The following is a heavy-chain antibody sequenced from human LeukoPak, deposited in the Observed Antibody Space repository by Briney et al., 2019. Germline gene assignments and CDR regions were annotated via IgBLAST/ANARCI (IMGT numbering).Heavy chain of an antibody. CDR1: GFTFSSYA. Sequence: GSLRLSCAASGFTFSSYAMSWVRQAPGKGLEWVSAISGSGGSTYYADSVKGRFTISRDNSKNTLYLQMNSLRAEDTAVYYCAKDFHYDSSGYYFGPLIFDYWGQGTLVTVSS. J-gene: IGHJ4*02. CDR3: AKDFHYDSSGYYFGPLIFDY. CDR2: ISGSGGST. V-gene: IGHV3-23*01. D-gene: IGHD3-22*01.